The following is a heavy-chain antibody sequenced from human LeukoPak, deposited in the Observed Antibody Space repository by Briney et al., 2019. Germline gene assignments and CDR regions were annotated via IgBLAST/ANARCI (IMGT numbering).Heavy chain of an antibody. D-gene: IGHD6-13*01. CDR2: IYSGGST. Sequence: PGGSLRLSCAASGFTVSSNYMSWVRQAPGTGLEWVSVIYSGGSTYYADSVKGRFTISRDNSKNALYLQMNSLRAEDTAVYYCACWYALDYWGQGTLVTVSS. CDR1: GFTVSSNY. V-gene: IGHV3-66*01. CDR3: ACWYALDY. J-gene: IGHJ4*02.